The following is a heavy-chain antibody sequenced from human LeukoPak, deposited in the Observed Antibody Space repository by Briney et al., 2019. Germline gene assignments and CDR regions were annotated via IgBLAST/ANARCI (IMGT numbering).Heavy chain of an antibody. J-gene: IGHJ5*02. CDR2: INPDGGGT. V-gene: IGHV1-2*02. CDR1: GCILIAFH. D-gene: IGHD4-11*01. Sequence: ASVKVSCEASGCILIAFHIHWLGQAPGQGLEWMGWINPDGGGTIFAQRFQGRVTMTRDTSISTAYMARTRVISDDTAVYCCARCHDYGNYVGPWGQGTLVTVSS. CDR3: ARCHDYGNYVGP.